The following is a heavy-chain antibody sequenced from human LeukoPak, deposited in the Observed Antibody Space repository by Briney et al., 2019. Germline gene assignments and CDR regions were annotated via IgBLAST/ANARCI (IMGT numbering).Heavy chain of an antibody. Sequence: GGSLRLSCAASGFTVSSNYMSWVRQAPGKGLEWVSVIYSGGSTYYADSVKGRFTISRDNSKNTLYLQMNSLRAEDTAVYYCAREPKSAMADAFDIWGQGTMVIVSS. V-gene: IGHV3-66*01. D-gene: IGHD5-24*01. CDR3: AREPKSAMADAFDI. CDR2: IYSGGST. CDR1: GFTVSSNY. J-gene: IGHJ3*02.